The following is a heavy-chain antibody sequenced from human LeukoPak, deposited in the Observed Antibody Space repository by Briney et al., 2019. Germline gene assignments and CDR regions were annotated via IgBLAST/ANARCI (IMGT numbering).Heavy chain of an antibody. CDR3: ARDRAGAVPWWYFDL. D-gene: IGHD6-19*01. Sequence: SETLSLTCTVSGGSISSSSYYWGWIRQPPGKGLEWIGSIYYSGSTCYNPSLKSRVTISVDTSKNQFSLKLSSVTAADTAVYYCARDRAGAVPWWYFDLWGRGTLVTVSS. J-gene: IGHJ2*01. V-gene: IGHV4-39*07. CDR1: GGSISSSSYY. CDR2: IYYSGST.